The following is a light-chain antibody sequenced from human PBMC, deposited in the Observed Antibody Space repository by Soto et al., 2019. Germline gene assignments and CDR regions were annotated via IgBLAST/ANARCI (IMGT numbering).Light chain of an antibody. J-gene: IGLJ2*01. V-gene: IGLV2-11*01. CDR2: DVS. Sequence: QSALTQPRSVSGSPGQSVTISCTGTSSDVGGYNYVSWYQQHPGKVPKLMIYDVSQRPSGVPDRFSGSKYGNTASLTISGLQAEDEADYYCCSYAGSHFLFGGGTKLTVL. CDR1: SSDVGGYNY. CDR3: CSYAGSHFL.